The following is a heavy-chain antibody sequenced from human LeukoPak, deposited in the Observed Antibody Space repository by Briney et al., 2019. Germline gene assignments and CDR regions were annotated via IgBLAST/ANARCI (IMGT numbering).Heavy chain of an antibody. CDR3: ARLSLFMGPPENCSGGSCYFRAPYNWFDP. V-gene: IGHV7-4-1*02. J-gene: IGHJ5*02. CDR1: GYTFTSYA. Sequence: ASVKVSCKASGYTFTSYAMNWVRQAPGQGLEWMGWINTKTGNPTYAQGFTGRFVFSLDTSVSTAYLQISSLKAEDTAVYYCARLSLFMGPPENCSGGSCYFRAPYNWFDPWGQGTLVTVSS. CDR2: INTKTGNP. D-gene: IGHD2-15*01.